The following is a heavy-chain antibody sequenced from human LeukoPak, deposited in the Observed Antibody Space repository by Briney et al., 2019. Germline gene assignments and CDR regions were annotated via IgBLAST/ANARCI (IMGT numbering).Heavy chain of an antibody. CDR2: INPSGGST. Sequence: ASVKVSCKASGYTFTSYYMHWVRQTPGQGREWMGIINPSGGSTSYAQKFQGRVTMTRDTSTSTVYMELSSLRSEDTAVYYCARDQGGAAAAPGYFQHWGQGTLVTVSS. CDR3: ARDQGGAAAAPGYFQH. V-gene: IGHV1-46*01. D-gene: IGHD6-13*01. CDR1: GYTFTSYY. J-gene: IGHJ1*01.